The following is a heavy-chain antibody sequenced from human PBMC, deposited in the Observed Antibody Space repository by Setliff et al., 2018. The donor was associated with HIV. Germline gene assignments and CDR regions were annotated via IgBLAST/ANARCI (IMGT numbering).Heavy chain of an antibody. Sequence: SETLSLTCAVYGGSFSGYYWSWIRQPPGKGLEWIGEINHSASINYNPSLKSRVTISIDTSKNQFSLKLTSVTAADTAVYYCASGYGSGSYPGDWGQGTLVTVSS. CDR2: INHSASI. J-gene: IGHJ4*02. CDR3: ASGYGSGSYPGD. V-gene: IGHV4-34*01. CDR1: GGSFSGYY. D-gene: IGHD3-10*01.